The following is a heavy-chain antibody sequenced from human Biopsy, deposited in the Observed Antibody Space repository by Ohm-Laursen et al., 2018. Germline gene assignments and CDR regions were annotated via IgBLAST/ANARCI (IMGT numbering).Heavy chain of an antibody. D-gene: IGHD3-10*01. CDR1: RFTFEDYA. CDR2: IDWNRGSI. CDR3: AKDKGAHINYGDLYYFDS. J-gene: IGHJ4*02. Sequence: PLRLSCAASRFTFEDYAMHWVRLTPGKGLEWVSGIDWNRGSIAYGDSVKGRFTISRDNGKNFLYLQMSSLRVEDTALYFCAKDKGAHINYGDLYYFDSWGPGTMVTVSA. V-gene: IGHV3-9*01.